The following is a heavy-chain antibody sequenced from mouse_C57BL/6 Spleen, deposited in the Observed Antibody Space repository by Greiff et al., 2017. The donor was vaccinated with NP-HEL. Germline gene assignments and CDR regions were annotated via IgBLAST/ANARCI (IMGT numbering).Heavy chain of an antibody. D-gene: IGHD3-2*02. CDR3: AREGSSGYVNFDY. CDR1: GYTFTDYY. CDR2: INPNNGGT. V-gene: IGHV1-26*01. Sequence: VQLQQSGPELVKPGASVKISCKASGYTFTDYYMNWVKQSHGKSLEWIGDINPNNGGTSYNQKFKGKATLTVDKSSSTAYMELLSLTSEDSAVYYCAREGSSGYVNFDYWGQGTTLTVSS. J-gene: IGHJ2*01.